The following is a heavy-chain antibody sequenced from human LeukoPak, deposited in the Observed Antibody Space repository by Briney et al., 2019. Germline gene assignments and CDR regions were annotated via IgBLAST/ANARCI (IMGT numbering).Heavy chain of an antibody. Sequence: PPGGSLRLSCEASGFTFSRYWMHWVRQAPGKGLVWVSRIKSDGTNTKYADFVKGRFHISRDNAKNTLYLQMNSLRAEDTAVYYCARDPGDIVVVVAATPAHGLYGMDVWGQGTTVTVSS. CDR2: IKSDGTNT. CDR3: ARDPGDIVVVVAATPAHGLYGMDV. D-gene: IGHD2-15*01. V-gene: IGHV3-74*03. J-gene: IGHJ6*02. CDR1: GFTFSRYW.